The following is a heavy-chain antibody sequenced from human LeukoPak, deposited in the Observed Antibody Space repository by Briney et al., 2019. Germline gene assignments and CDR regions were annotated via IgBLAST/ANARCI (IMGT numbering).Heavy chain of an antibody. Sequence: GASVKVSGKASGGTFSSYAISWVRQAPGQGLEWMGGNIPIFGTANYAQKFQGRVTITADKSTSTAYMELSSLRSEDTAVYYCARGLGRTAMVTRGGVRFDYWGQGTLVTVSS. CDR3: ARGLGRTAMVTRGGVRFDY. J-gene: IGHJ4*02. CDR1: GGTFSSYA. D-gene: IGHD5-18*01. CDR2: NIPIFGTA. V-gene: IGHV1-69*06.